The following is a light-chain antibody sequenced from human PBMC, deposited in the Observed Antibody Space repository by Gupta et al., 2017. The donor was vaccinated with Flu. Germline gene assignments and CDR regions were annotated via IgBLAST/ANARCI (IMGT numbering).Light chain of an antibody. V-gene: IGLV3-1*01. CDR3: QEWDSSLRV. CDR1: KLGDKY. Sequence: SYELTQPPSVSVSPGQTASITCSGDKLGDKYASWYQQKPGQSPVLGIYQDTKRPSGIPERFSGSSSGNTATLTISGTQAMDEAYYYCQEWDSSLRVFGGGTKLTVL. CDR2: QDT. J-gene: IGLJ3*02.